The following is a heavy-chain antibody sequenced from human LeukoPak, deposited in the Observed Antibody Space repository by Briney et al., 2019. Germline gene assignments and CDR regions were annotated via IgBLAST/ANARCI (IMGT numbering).Heavy chain of an antibody. CDR2: ISTYNGNT. J-gene: IGHJ5*02. V-gene: IGHV1-18*01. D-gene: IGHD6-13*01. CDR3: ARLIAAAGSDDWFDP. Sequence: ASVKVSCKASGYTFTSHGITWVRQAPGQGLEWMGWISTYNGNTNYAQKLQGRVTMTTDTSTSTAYMELRSLRSDDTAVYYCARLIAAAGSDDWFDPWGQGTLVTVSS. CDR1: GYTFTSHG.